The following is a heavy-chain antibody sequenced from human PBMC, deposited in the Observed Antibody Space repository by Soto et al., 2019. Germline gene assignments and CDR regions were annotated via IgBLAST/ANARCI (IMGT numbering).Heavy chain of an antibody. CDR2: MYFSGTT. J-gene: IGHJ6*01. CDR1: GASITTGLIY. CDR3: VRHHDTAMADYNYYGMEV. D-gene: IGHD5-18*01. V-gene: IGHV4-39*01. Sequence: QLQLQESGPGLVKPSETLSLTCSVSGASITTGLIYWGWVRQSPGKSLEWMGSMYFSGTTYYNPYLKGRVTISGDTSKNQFSLTVTSVTAADTAIYYCVRHHDTAMADYNYYGMEVWCQGTTVTF.